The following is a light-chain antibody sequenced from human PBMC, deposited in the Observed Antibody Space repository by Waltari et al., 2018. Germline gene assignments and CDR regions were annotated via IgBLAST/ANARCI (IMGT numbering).Light chain of an antibody. V-gene: IGKV3-20*01. CDR3: HQYGNSART. J-gene: IGKJ1*01. Sequence: VLTQSPGTLSLSPGERATLSCRASQRVANSYLAWYQQRPGQATRLLIYAASSRATGIPDRFSGSVSGTDFTLTISRLEPEDSAVFYCHQYGNSARTFGQGTKVEIK. CDR2: AAS. CDR1: QRVANSY.